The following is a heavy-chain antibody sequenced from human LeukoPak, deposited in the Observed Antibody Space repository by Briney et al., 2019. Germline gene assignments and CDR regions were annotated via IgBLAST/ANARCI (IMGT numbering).Heavy chain of an antibody. Sequence: ASETLSLTCTVSGGSISSYYWSWIRQPAGEGLEWIGRIYTSGSTNYNPSLKSQVTMSVDTSKNQFSLKLSSVTAADTAVYYCARVSLSDAFDIWGQGTMVTVSS. CDR1: GGSISSYY. CDR3: ARVSLSDAFDI. V-gene: IGHV4-4*07. J-gene: IGHJ3*02. D-gene: IGHD2/OR15-2a*01. CDR2: IYTSGST.